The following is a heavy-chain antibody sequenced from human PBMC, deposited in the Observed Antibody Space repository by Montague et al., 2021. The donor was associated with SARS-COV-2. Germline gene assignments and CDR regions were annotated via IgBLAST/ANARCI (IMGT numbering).Heavy chain of an antibody. Sequence: SETLSLTCAVYGESFSEYIWNWIRQPPGKGLEWIGEINHRGLTKYNPSLNSRVTLSVDTSRNQFSLNLNSVAAADTAMYYCVRSVGRRGTLYSSGWSKYPFDFWGQGTLVTVSS. CDR2: INHRGLT. CDR3: VRSVGRRGTLYSSGWSKYPFDF. V-gene: IGHV4-34*01. D-gene: IGHD6-19*01. J-gene: IGHJ4*02. CDR1: GESFSEYI.